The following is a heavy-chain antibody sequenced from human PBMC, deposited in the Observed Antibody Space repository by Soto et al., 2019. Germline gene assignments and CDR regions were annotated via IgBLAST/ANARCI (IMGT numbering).Heavy chain of an antibody. CDR3: AKGPLYYYDSSPPTDYYYGMDV. CDR1: GFTFSSYG. D-gene: IGHD3-22*01. CDR2: ISYDGSNK. Sequence: GGSLRLSCAASGFTFSSYGMHWVRQAPGKGLEWLAVISYDGSNKYYADSVKGRFTISRDNSKNTLYLQMNSLRAEDTAVYYCAKGPLYYYDSSPPTDYYYGMDVWGQGTTVTVSS. V-gene: IGHV3-30*18. J-gene: IGHJ6*02.